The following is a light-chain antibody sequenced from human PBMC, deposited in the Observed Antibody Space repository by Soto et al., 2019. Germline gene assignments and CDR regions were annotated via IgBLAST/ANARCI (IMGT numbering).Light chain of an antibody. CDR2: GAS. CDR1: QSVRNNY. Sequence: EIVLTQSPGTLSLSPGERATLSCRASQSVRNNYLAWYQHKPGQAPRLLIYGASSRATGIPDRFSGSGSGTDFTLTITRLEPEDFAVYYCQRYGSSPPHTFGQGTKLEIK. V-gene: IGKV3-20*01. J-gene: IGKJ2*01. CDR3: QRYGSSPPHT.